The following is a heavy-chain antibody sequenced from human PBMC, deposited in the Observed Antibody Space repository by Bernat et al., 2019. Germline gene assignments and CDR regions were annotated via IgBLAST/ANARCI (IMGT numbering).Heavy chain of an antibody. Sequence: EVQLLESGGGLVQPGGSQRLSCAASGFTFSNYAMSWVRQAPGKGLEWVSTISGSGDSTYYADSVKGRFTISRDNSKNTLFLQMNSLRAEDTALYYCAKDRRVVTGVGRQNFDHWGQGSLVTVSS. CDR2: ISGSGDST. J-gene: IGHJ4*02. D-gene: IGHD2-21*02. CDR3: AKDRRVVTGVGRQNFDH. V-gene: IGHV3-23*01. CDR1: GFTFSNYA.